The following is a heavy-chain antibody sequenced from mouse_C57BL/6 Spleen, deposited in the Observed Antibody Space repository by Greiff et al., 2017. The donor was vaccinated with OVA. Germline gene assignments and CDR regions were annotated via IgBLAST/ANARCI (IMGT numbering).Heavy chain of an antibody. CDR2: ILPCSGST. J-gene: IGHJ4*01. Sequence: QVQLKQSGAELMKPGASVKLSCKATGYTFTGYWIEWVKQRPGHGLEWIGEILPCSGSTNYNEKFKGKATFTAATSSNTAYKQLSSLPTDDSAIYYCARNYAYCYGSSYMDYWGQGTSVTVSS. CDR1: GYTFTGYW. CDR3: ARNYAYCYGSSYMDY. D-gene: IGHD1-1*01. V-gene: IGHV1-9*01.